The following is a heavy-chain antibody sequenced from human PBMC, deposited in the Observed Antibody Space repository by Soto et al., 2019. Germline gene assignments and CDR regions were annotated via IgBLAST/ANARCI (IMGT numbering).Heavy chain of an antibody. V-gene: IGHV3-23*01. J-gene: IGHJ4*02. CDR1: GFTFSSYA. Sequence: EVQLLESGGSLVQPGESLRLSCAACGFTFSSYAMGWVREAPGKGLEWVSVISGSDDSTYYADSVKGRFTISRDNSKNTLYLQMNSLRAEDTAVYYCAKRSSSSTFDYWGQGTLVTVSS. CDR3: AKRSSSSTFDY. CDR2: ISGSDDST. D-gene: IGHD6-6*01.